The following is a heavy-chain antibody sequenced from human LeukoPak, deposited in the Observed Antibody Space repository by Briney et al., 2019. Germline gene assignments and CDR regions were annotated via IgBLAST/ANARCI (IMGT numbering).Heavy chain of an antibody. CDR1: GGSFSGFY. V-gene: IGHV4-34*01. CDR3: ARGYGSGSYYEY. J-gene: IGHJ4*02. D-gene: IGHD3-10*01. CDR2: INRGGST. Sequence: SETLSLTCAVYGGSFSGFYWSWIRQPPGKGLEWIGEINRGGSTNYNPSLMNRVTMSVDTSKNQFSLRLSSVTAVDTAVYYCARGYGSGSYYEYWGQGTLVTVSS.